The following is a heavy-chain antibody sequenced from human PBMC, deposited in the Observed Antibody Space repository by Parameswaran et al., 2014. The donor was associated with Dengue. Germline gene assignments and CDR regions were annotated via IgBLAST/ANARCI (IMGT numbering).Heavy chain of an antibody. D-gene: IGHD2-2*01. V-gene: IGHV4-59*01. Sequence: ASETLSLTCTVSGGSISSYYWSWIRQPPGKGLEWIGYIYYSGSTNYNPSLKSRVTISVDTSKNQFSLKLSSVTAADTAVYYCARDRGYCSSTSCYYDRYYFDYVGPGNPGHRLL. CDR3: ARDRGYCSSTSCYYDRYYFDY. CDR2: IYYSGST. CDR1: GGSISSYY. J-gene: IGHJ4*02.